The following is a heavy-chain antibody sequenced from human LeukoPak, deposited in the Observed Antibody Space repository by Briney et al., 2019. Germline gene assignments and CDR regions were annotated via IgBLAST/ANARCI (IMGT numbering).Heavy chain of an antibody. J-gene: IGHJ6*02. CDR3: AKSERFYNYGMDV. V-gene: IGHV3-23*01. Sequence: GGSLRLSCAASGSTFSTYSMSWLRQAPGKGREWVSGIIGSGGSTYYADSVKGRFTISRDNSKNTLYLQMNSLRAEDTAVYYCAKSERFYNYGMDVWGQGTTVTVSS. CDR1: GSTFSTYS. CDR2: IIGSGGST.